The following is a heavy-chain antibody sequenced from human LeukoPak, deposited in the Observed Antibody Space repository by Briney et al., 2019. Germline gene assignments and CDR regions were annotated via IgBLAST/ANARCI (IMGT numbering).Heavy chain of an antibody. Sequence: GSLRLSCAVSRFAFSTYAMTWVRQAPGQGLEYVSTISSNGADTYYADSVKGRFTISRDNSKNTLYLQMTSLRVEDTAVYYCANYRKPQGLDYWGQGTLVTVSS. D-gene: IGHD1-14*01. CDR3: ANYRKPQGLDY. CDR2: ISSNGADT. V-gene: IGHV3-23*01. CDR1: RFAFSTYA. J-gene: IGHJ4*02.